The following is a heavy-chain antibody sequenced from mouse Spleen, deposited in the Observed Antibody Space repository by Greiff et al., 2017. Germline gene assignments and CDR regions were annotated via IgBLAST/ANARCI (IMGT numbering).Heavy chain of an antibody. V-gene: IGHV1-72*01. CDR3: ASYYSNFAY. J-gene: IGHJ3*01. D-gene: IGHD2-5*01. CDR2: IGPNSGGT. Sequence: QVQLQQPGAEVVEPGASVKLSCKASGYPFTSYWMHWVKQRPGRGLEWIGRIGPNSGGTKYNEKFKSKATLTVDKPSSTAYMQLSSLTSEDSAVYYCASYYSNFAYWGQGTLVTVSA. CDR1: GYPFTSYW.